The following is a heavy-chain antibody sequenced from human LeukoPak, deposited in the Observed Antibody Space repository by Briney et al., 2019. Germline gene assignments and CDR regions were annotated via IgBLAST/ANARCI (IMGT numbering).Heavy chain of an antibody. CDR1: GYTFTSYY. CDR2: INPSGGST. CDR3: ARVGARRDGYSYFDS. D-gene: IGHD5-24*01. J-gene: IGHJ4*02. Sequence: ASVKVSCKASGYTFTSYYMHWVRQAPGQGLEWMGIINPSGGSTSYAQKFQGRVTMTRDTSTSTVYMELSSLRSEDTAVYYCARVGARRDGYSYFDSWGQGTLVTVSS. V-gene: IGHV1-46*01.